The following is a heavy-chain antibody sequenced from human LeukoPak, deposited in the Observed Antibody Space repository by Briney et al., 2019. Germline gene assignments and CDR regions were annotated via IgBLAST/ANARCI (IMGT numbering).Heavy chain of an antibody. CDR1: GFTVSSNY. D-gene: IGHD2-15*01. CDR2: IYSGGST. V-gene: IGHV3-53*01. CDR3: ARYCSGSICYSGVDY. J-gene: IGHJ4*02. Sequence: GGSLRLSCAASGFTVSSNYMSWVRQAPGKGLEWVSVIYSGGSTYYVDSVKGRFTIPRDNSKNALYLQMNSLRAEDTAVYYCARYCSGSICYSGVDYWGQGTLVPVSS.